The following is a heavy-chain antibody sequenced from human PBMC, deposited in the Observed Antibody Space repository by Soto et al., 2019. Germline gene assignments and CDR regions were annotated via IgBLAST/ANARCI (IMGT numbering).Heavy chain of an antibody. CDR2: INPSGSI. J-gene: IGHJ4*02. CDR3: ATFVGATTVTRGSPRDY. Sequence: VQLQQWGAGLLKPSETLSLTCAVYGGSFSGYHWRWFRQPPGKGLEWIGEINPSGSINYNPSLKSRVTISVDTSKTQFSLNLSSVTAADTAVYYCATFVGATTVTRGSPRDYWGQGTLVTVSS. D-gene: IGHD4-4*01. V-gene: IGHV4-34*01. CDR1: GGSFSGYH.